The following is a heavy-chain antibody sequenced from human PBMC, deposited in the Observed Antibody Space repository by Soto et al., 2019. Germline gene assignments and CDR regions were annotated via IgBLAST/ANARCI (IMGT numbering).Heavy chain of an antibody. J-gene: IGHJ6*03. CDR1: GFTLSGYA. CDR2: ISSNGVGT. V-gene: IGHV3-64*01. CDR3: ARRARPDFYYMAV. D-gene: IGHD6-6*01. Sequence: EVQLAESGGGLAQPGGSLRLSCAASGFTLSGYAMDWVRQAPGKGLEYVSGISSNGVGTYYANSVQGRFTISRDNSRNTVYLQMGSLRTEEMAVYYCARRARPDFYYMAVWGKGTTVTVSS.